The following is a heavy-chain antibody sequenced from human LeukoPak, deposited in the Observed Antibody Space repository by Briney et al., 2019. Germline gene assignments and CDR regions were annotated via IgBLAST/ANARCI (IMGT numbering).Heavy chain of an antibody. CDR1: GYSFTSYW. Sequence: GESLKISCKGSGYSFTSYWIGWVRQMPGKGLEWMGIIYPGDSDTRYSPSFQGQVTISADKSISTAYLQWSSLKASDTAMYYCARQHRMMYSSSWTDAFGIWGQGTMVTVSS. D-gene: IGHD6-13*01. CDR3: ARQHRMMYSSSWTDAFGI. J-gene: IGHJ3*02. CDR2: IYPGDSDT. V-gene: IGHV5-51*01.